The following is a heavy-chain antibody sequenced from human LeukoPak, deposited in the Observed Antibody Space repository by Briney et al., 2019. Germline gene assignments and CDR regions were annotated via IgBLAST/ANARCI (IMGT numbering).Heavy chain of an antibody. CDR3: ARMDWSGYTY. D-gene: IGHD3-3*01. CDR1: GYTFTSYG. Sequence: SVKVSCKASGYTFTSYGISWVRQAPGQGLEWMGRIIPIFGTANYAQKFQGRVTITTDESTSTAYMELSSLRSEDTAVYYCARMDWSGYTYWGQGTLVTVSS. V-gene: IGHV1-69*05. J-gene: IGHJ4*02. CDR2: IIPIFGTA.